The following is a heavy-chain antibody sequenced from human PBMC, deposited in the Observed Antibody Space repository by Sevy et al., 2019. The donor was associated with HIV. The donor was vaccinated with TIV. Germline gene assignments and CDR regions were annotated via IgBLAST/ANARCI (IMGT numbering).Heavy chain of an antibody. CDR2: ISGSTIDT. V-gene: IGHV3-23*01. Sequence: GGSLRLSCAASGFTFGNYAMNWVRQAPGKGLEWVSSISGSTIDTSHADSVKGRFTISRENSLNTLYLEMNSLRAEDTDVCYCAKKGTYSRSWYCLDHWGQGTLVTVSS. CDR3: AKKGTYSRSWYCLDH. D-gene: IGHD6-13*01. J-gene: IGHJ4*02. CDR1: GFTFGNYA.